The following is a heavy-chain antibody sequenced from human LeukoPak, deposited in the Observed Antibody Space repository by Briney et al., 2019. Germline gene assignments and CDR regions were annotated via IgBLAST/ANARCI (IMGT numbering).Heavy chain of an antibody. Sequence: ASVKVSCKASGGTFSSYAISWVRQAPGQGLEWMGGIIPIFGTANYAQKFQGRVTITTDESTSTPYMELSSLRSEDTAVDYCARSSSGWLNCDYWGQGTLVTVS. V-gene: IGHV1-69*05. CDR1: GGTFSSYA. CDR2: IIPIFGTA. CDR3: ARSSSGWLNCDY. D-gene: IGHD6-19*01. J-gene: IGHJ4*02.